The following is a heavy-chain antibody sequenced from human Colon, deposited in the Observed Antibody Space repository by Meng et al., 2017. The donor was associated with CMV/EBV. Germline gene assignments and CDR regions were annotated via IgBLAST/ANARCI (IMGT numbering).Heavy chain of an antibody. CDR3: ASELRDGDYIDF. CDR2: INPNSGGT. D-gene: IGHD3-10*01. CDR1: GYNFTAYS. V-gene: IGHV1-2*06. J-gene: IGHJ4*02. Sequence: CKASGYNFTAYSIHWVRQAPGQGLEWMGRINPNSGGTNYGLKFQGRVTMTRDTSISTAYMELSWLRSDDTALYFCASELRDGDYIDFWGPGTLVTVSS.